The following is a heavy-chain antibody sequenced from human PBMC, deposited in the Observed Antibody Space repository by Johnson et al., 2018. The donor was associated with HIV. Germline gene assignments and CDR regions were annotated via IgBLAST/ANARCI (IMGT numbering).Heavy chain of an antibody. J-gene: IGHJ3*02. V-gene: IGHV3-30*18. Sequence: QVQLVESGGGVVQPGKSLRLSCAASGFTFSGYGMHWVRQAPGKGLEWVAVISYDGSNKYYADSVKGRFTISRDNSKNTLYLQMNSLRAEDTAVYYCAKPREQWLTRDDAFDIWGQGTMVTVSS. CDR3: AKPREQWLTRDDAFDI. D-gene: IGHD6-19*01. CDR1: GFTFSGYG. CDR2: ISYDGSNK.